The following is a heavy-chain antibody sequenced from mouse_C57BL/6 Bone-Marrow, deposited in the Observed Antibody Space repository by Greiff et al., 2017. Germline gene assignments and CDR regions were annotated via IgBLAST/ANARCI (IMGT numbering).Heavy chain of an antibody. V-gene: IGHV1-55*01. CDR1: GYTFTSYW. CDR2: IYPASGST. Sequence: QVQLQQPGAELVKPGASVKMSCKASGYTFTSYWITCVKQRPGQGLEWIGDIYPASGSTNYNEKFKSKATLTVDTSSSTAYMQRSSLTSEDSAVYYCARNGRDYWGQGTTLTVSS. J-gene: IGHJ2*01. CDR3: ARNGRDY.